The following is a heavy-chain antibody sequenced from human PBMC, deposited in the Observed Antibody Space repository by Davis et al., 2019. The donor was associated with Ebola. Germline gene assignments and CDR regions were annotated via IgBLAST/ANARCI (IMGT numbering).Heavy chain of an antibody. Sequence: ASVTVSCKASGYTFTRYDINWVRQATGQGLEWMGWIAAYNGYTNYVQKFQGRVTMTIETSTSTAYMELRSLKSDDTAVYYCARVVATWRVVDDYWGQGTLVTVSS. CDR3: ARVVATWRVVDDY. CDR1: GYTFTRYD. J-gene: IGHJ4*02. D-gene: IGHD2-21*01. V-gene: IGHV1-18*01. CDR2: IAAYNGYT.